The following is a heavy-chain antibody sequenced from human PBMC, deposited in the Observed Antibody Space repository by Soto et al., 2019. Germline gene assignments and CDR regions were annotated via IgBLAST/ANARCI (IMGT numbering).Heavy chain of an antibody. CDR2: ISGSGGST. D-gene: IGHD3-3*01. V-gene: IGHV3-23*01. CDR1: GFTFNKFA. J-gene: IGHJ6*02. Sequence: GGSLRLSCEVYGFTFNKFAMSWVRQAPGKGLEWVSAISGSGGSTYYADSVKGRFPISRDNSKNTLYLQMNSLRAEDTAVYYCAKGQYYDFWSGYLYYYYGMDVWGQGTTVTVSS. CDR3: AKGQYYDFWSGYLYYYYGMDV.